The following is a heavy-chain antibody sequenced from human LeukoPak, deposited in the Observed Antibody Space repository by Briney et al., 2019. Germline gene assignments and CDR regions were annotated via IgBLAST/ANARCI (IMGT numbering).Heavy chain of an antibody. Sequence: ASVKVSCKASGYTLTGYYMHWVRQAPGQGLDWMGWINLNSGGTNYAQKFQGRVTMTRDTSISTAYMELSRLRSDDTAVYYCARDGEDWEPDYYYYYMDVWGKGTTVTISS. V-gene: IGHV1-2*02. D-gene: IGHD1-26*01. CDR3: ARDGEDWEPDYYYYYMDV. CDR2: INLNSGGT. J-gene: IGHJ6*03. CDR1: GYTLTGYY.